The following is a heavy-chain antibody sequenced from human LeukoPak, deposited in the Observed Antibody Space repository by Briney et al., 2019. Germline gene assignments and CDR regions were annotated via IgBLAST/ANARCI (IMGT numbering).Heavy chain of an antibody. CDR3: IWCLMSVDGTDLDY. CDR2: MSPKSGET. V-gene: IGHV1-2*02. Sequence: ASVTVSCKASGYTFTGHNLHWVCQAPGQGLEWMGWMSPKSGETKYAQKFQGRVTMTRDTSINTAYMELARLTSNDTAVYYCIWCLMSVDGTDLDYWGQGTLVTVSS. D-gene: IGHD6-19*01. J-gene: IGHJ4*02. CDR1: GYTFTGHN.